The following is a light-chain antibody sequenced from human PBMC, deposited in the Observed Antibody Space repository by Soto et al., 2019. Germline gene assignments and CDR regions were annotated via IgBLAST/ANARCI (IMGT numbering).Light chain of an antibody. CDR1: QSVPSGY. Sequence: DIVLTQSPGSLSLSPGERVTLSCRASQSVPSGYLAWYQQRRGPSPRLLIYGASSGATAIPDRFSGSGSGTHFTLTFSRLEPEDFAVYYCQQYGGSPTFGQGTKVEI. V-gene: IGKV3-20*01. CDR2: GAS. CDR3: QQYGGSPT. J-gene: IGKJ1*01.